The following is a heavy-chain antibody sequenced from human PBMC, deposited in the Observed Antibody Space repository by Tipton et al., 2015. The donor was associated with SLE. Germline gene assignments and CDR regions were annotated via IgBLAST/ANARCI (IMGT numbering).Heavy chain of an antibody. CDR3: ARVAGYSSSSGAFDI. D-gene: IGHD6-6*01. CDR1: GGSISSGGYY. Sequence: TLSLTCTVSGGSISSGGYYWSWIRQHPGKGLEWIGYIYYSGSTYSNPSLKSRVTISVDTSKNQFSLKLSSVTAADTAVYYCARVAGYSSSSGAFDIWGQGTMVTVSS. CDR2: IYYSGST. V-gene: IGHV4-31*03. J-gene: IGHJ3*02.